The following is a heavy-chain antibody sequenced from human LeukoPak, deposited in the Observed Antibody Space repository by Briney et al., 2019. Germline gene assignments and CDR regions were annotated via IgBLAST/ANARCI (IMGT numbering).Heavy chain of an antibody. J-gene: IGHJ6*03. V-gene: IGHV3-23*01. CDR2: ISGSGYTT. CDR1: GFTFSSYA. Sequence: PGGSLTLSCAASGFTFSSYAMSWVRQAPGKGLEWVSGISGSGYTTYYADSVKGRFTISRDNSKNTLYLQMNSLRAEDTAVYYCAKIAAGDLYCSGGSCSYYYMDVWGKGTTVTVSS. CDR3: AKIAAGDLYCSGGSCSYYYMDV. D-gene: IGHD2-15*01.